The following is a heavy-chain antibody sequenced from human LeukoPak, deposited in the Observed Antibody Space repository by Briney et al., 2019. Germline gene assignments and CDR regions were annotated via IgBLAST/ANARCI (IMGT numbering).Heavy chain of an antibody. CDR2: IYYSGST. V-gene: IGHV4-31*03. J-gene: IGHJ5*01. CDR1: NDSITSGAYY. Sequence: TSETLSLTFTVSNDSITSGAYYWTWIRQHPGKGLEWIGYIYYSGSTYYNPSLKSRISMSVDTSKNQFSLKLNSVTAADTAVYYCARPYTLGWFDSWGQGTLVTVSS. CDR3: ARPYTLGWFDS. D-gene: IGHD7-27*01.